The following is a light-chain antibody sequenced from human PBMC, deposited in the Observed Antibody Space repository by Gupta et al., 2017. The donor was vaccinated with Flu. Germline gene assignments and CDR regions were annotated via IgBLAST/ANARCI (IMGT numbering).Light chain of an antibody. J-gene: IGLJ3*02. CDR1: NSDVGAHKY. Sequence: QSALTQPPSASGSPGQSVTVSCTGTNSDVGAHKYVSWYQQHPGKAPKLLIYEVNKRPSGVPDRFSGSKSGNTASLTVSGLQAEDEADYYCCSYTGTKNPWVFGGGTKLDVL. CDR2: EVN. V-gene: IGLV2-8*01. CDR3: CSYTGTKNPWV.